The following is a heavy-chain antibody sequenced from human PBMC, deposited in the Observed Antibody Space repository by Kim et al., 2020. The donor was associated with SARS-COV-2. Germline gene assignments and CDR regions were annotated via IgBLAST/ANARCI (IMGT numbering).Heavy chain of an antibody. CDR1: GYTFTRYA. V-gene: IGHV1-3*04. D-gene: IGHD5-18*01. CDR2: INTDNGNP. J-gene: IGHJ6*02. CDR3: AKVGGVFFYGYSSAMDV. Sequence: ASVKVSCKASGYTFTRYAMHWVRQAPGQRLEWMGWINTDNGNPRYSQKFQDRVTITRDTSASTVYMELSSLRSEDTAVYYCAKVGGVFFYGYSSAMDVWGHGTAVTVSS.